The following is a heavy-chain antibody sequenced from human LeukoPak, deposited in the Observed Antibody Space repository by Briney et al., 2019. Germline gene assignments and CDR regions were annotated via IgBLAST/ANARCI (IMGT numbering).Heavy chain of an antibody. CDR2: IYYSGST. J-gene: IGHJ4*02. CDR1: GGSISSGDYY. D-gene: IGHD5-18*01. V-gene: IGHV4-30-4*01. CDR3: ARVVDTAMVPADYFDY. Sequence: SETLSLTCTVSGGSISSGDYYWSWISQPPGKGLEWIGYIYYSGSTYYNPSLKSRVTISVDTSKNQFSLKLSSVTAADTAVYYCARVVDTAMVPADYFDYWGQGTLVTVSS.